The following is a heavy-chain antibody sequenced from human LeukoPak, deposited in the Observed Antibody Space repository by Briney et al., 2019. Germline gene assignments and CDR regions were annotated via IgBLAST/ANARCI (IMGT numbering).Heavy chain of an antibody. J-gene: IGHJ4*02. D-gene: IGHD2-8*01. CDR2: LRGDGET. CDR1: GFIFSSYA. CDR3: AKASWVSTADAVL. Sequence: GRSLRLSCAASGFIFSSYALSWVRQGPARGLEWLSSLRGDGETLYADSVKGRFTLSRDEPRNMVYFQLNNLRVEDTAVYYCAKASWVSTADAVLWGQGILVTVSS. V-gene: IGHV3-23*01.